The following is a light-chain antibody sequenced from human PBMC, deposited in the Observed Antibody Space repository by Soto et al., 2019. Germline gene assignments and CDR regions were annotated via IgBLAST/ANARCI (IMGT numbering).Light chain of an antibody. CDR3: SSYAGSNDVI. Sequence: QSVLTQPPSASGSPGQSVTISCTGTSSDVGGYKYVSWYQQHPGKAPGLMIYEVTKRPSGVPDRFSGSKSGNTASLTVSGLQADDEADYYCSSYAGSNDVIFGGATKLTVL. CDR1: SSDVGGYKY. V-gene: IGLV2-8*01. J-gene: IGLJ2*01. CDR2: EVT.